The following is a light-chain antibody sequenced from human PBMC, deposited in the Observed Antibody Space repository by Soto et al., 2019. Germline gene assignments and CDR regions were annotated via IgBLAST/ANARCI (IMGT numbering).Light chain of an antibody. J-gene: IGKJ4*01. CDR2: DAS. CDR1: QRISSS. V-gene: IGKV3-15*01. CDR3: QQYKNWPLT. Sequence: EIVITQSPATLSVSPGERATLSCRASQRISSSLAWYQQKPDQPPRLLIYDASTRATGIPARFSGSGSGTDFTLTISSLQSEDFAVYYCQQYKNWPLTFGGGTKVDIK.